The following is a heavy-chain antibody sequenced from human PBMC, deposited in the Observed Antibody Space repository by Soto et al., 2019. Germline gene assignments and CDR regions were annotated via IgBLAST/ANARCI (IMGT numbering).Heavy chain of an antibody. V-gene: IGHV3-23*01. D-gene: IGHD3-22*01. CDR2: ISGSGGST. CDR1: GFTFSSYA. J-gene: IGHJ4*02. Sequence: EVQLLESGGGLVQPGGSLRLSCAASGFTFSSYAMSWVHQAPGKGLEWVSAISGSGGSTYYADSVKGRFTISRDNSKNTLYLQMNSLRAEDTAVYYCASPESPYYYDSSGYPLGYWGQGTLVTVSS. CDR3: ASPESPYYYDSSGYPLGY.